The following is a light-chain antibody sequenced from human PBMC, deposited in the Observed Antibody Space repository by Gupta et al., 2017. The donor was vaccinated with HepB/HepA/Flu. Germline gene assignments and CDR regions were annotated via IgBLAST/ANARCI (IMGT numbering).Light chain of an antibody. CDR2: DVS. Sequence: QSALTQPASVSSSPGQSITISCTGTSSDVGSYKFVSWYQQHPGKAPKLIIYDVSKRPSGVSNRSSGSKSGNTASLTISGLQAEDEADYCCCSYAGTNTPYVFGTGTKVTVL. CDR1: SSDVGSYKF. V-gene: IGLV2-23*02. J-gene: IGLJ1*01. CDR3: CSYAGTNTPYV.